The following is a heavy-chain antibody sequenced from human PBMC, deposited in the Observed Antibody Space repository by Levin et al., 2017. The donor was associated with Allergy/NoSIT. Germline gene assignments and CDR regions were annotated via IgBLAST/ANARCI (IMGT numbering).Heavy chain of an antibody. CDR3: ARDRGPNFYDY. V-gene: IGHV3-7*01. Sequence: GGSLRLSCGASGFSFSSYWMTWVRQAPGKGLEWVASMNQDGTEIYYVGSVKGRFIISRDNAKNALSLQMSSLRAEDTAVYNCARDRGPNFYDYWGQGTLVTVSS. D-gene: IGHD3-3*01. CDR1: GFSFSSYW. CDR2: MNQDGTEI. J-gene: IGHJ4*02.